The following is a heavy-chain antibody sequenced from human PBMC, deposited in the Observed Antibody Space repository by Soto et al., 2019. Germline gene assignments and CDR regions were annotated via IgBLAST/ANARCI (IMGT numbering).Heavy chain of an antibody. D-gene: IGHD3-22*01. J-gene: IGHJ3*02. CDR1: GGSISSYY. CDR3: ARGYYDSSGLGYKAFDI. V-gene: IGHV4-59*08. Sequence: SETLSLTCTVSGGSISSYYWSWIRQPPGKGLEWIGYIYYSGSTNYNPSLKSRVTISVDTSKNQFSLKLSSVTAADTAVYYCARGYYDSSGLGYKAFDIWGQGTMVTVSS. CDR2: IYYSGST.